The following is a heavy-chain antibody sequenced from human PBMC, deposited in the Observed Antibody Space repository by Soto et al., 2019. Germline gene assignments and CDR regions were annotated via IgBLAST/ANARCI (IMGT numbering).Heavy chain of an antibody. CDR1: GYSFTTHW. J-gene: IGHJ6*02. CDR3: ARQWEPGGYYYCGMDV. Sequence: PGESLKISCKASGYSFTTHWIGWVRQMPGKGLEWMGIIYPGDSDTRYSPSFQGQVTISADKSISTAFLHWSNLKASDTAMYYCARQWEPGGYYYCGMDVWGQGTTVTVSS. CDR2: IYPGDSDT. D-gene: IGHD1-26*01. V-gene: IGHV5-51*01.